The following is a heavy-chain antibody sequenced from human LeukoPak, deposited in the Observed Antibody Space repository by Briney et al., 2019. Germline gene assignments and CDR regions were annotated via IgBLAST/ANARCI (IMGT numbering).Heavy chain of an antibody. Sequence: SETLSLTCSVSGGPVTEYYWSWIRQPPGKGLEWIGYTYHTGSTNYSPSLKSRVTMSVDASRDQFSLKLVSVTAADTAVYYCARDRGSTGYYYLDSWGQGILVTVSS. J-gene: IGHJ4*02. CDR2: TYHTGST. D-gene: IGHD1-26*01. CDR3: ARDRGSTGYYYLDS. V-gene: IGHV4-59*02. CDR1: GGPVTEYY.